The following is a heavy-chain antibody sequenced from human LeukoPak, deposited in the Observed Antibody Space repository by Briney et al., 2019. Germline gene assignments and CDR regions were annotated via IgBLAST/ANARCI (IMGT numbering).Heavy chain of an antibody. CDR2: ISDSGGRK. CDR3: AKVRPPSILTTIFDC. CDR1: GFTFNSYA. J-gene: IGHJ4*02. V-gene: IGHV3-23*01. Sequence: PGESLRLSCAASGFTFNSYAMSWVRQAPGKGLEWCSGISDSGGRKFYADSVKGRFTISRDNSKNTLYLEMNNLRAEDTAVYYCAKVRPPSILTTIFDCWGQGTLVTVSS. D-gene: IGHD5-12*01.